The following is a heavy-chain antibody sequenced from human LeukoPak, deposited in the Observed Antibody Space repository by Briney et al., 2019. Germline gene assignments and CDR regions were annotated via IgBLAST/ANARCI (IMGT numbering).Heavy chain of an antibody. CDR2: ISYDSSNY. Sequence: GGSLRLSRAASGFTLSTYAMHWVRQAPGRGLEWVAVISYDSSNYYYADSVKGRFTISRDNSRNSLYLQMNSLRAEDTAVYYCATSSGAYCSSTSCYSDYWGQGTLVTVSS. V-gene: IGHV3-30-3*01. D-gene: IGHD2-2*01. J-gene: IGHJ4*02. CDR3: ATSSGAYCSSTSCYSDY. CDR1: GFTLSTYA.